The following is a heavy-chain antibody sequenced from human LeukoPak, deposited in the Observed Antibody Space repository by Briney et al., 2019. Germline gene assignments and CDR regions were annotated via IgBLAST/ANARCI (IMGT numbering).Heavy chain of an antibody. V-gene: IGHV3-23*01. J-gene: IGHJ4*02. CDR2: ISGSGGST. D-gene: IGHD3-22*01. CDR1: GFTFSSYG. CDR3: ANPDSSGYYPYYFDY. Sequence: GGSLRLSCAASGFTFSSYGMHWVRQAPGKGLEWVSAISGSGGSTYYADSVKGRFTISRDNSKNTLYLQMNSLRAEDTAVYYCANPDSSGYYPYYFDYWGQGTLVTVSS.